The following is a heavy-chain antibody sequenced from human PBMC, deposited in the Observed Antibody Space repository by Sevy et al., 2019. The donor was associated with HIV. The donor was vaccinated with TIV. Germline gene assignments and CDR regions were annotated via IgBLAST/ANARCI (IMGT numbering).Heavy chain of an antibody. CDR2: IRVKAFGATA. J-gene: IGHJ3*02. CDR1: GFTFADYT. V-gene: IGHV3-49*03. CDR3: TREATLVRGVVTINDAFDI. D-gene: IGHD3-10*01. Sequence: GGYLRLSCTASGFTFADYTMSWFRQAPGRGLEWLSFIRVKAFGATAEYAASVKGRFTISRDDSQSIAYLQMNGLKTEDTSFYYCTREATLVRGVVTINDAFDIWGQGIMVTVSS.